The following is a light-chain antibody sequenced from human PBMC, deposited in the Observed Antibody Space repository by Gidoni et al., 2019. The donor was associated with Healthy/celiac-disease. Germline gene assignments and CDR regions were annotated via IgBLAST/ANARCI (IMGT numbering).Light chain of an antibody. CDR2: AAS. V-gene: IGKV1-27*01. CDR3: QKYNSALLP. J-gene: IGKJ4*01. CDR1: QGIINY. Sequence: DIQLTPSPSSLSASVGDRVTSICQASQGIINYLALYQQKPGKVPKLLIYAASTLQSGVPSRFSGSGSGTEYTLTISNLQPEDVATYYCQKYNSALLPFGGGTKVEIK.